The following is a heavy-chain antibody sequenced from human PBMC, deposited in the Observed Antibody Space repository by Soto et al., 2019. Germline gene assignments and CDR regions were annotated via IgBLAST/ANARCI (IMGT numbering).Heavy chain of an antibody. J-gene: IGHJ3*02. CDR2: ISSGSSYI. Sequence: EVQLVESGGGLVKPGGSLRLSCAASGFTFSSYSMNWVRQAPGKGLEWVSSISSGSSYIYYADSVKGRFTISRDNAKNSLYLQMNSLRAEDTAVYYCARVGITMVRELDIWGQGTMVTVSS. V-gene: IGHV3-21*01. D-gene: IGHD3-10*01. CDR1: GFTFSSYS. CDR3: ARVGITMVRELDI.